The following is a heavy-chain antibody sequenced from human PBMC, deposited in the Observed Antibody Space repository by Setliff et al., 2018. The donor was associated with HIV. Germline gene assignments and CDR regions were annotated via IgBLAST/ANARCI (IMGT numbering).Heavy chain of an antibody. CDR2: TYTSGST. D-gene: IGHD3-10*01. V-gene: IGHV4-61*02. Sequence: SETLSLTCTVSGGSISSGSYYWSWIRQPAGKGLEWIGRTYTSGSTNYNPSLKSRVTISVDTSKNQFSLKLSSVTAADTAVYYCARDPWFGELSDAFDIWGQGAMVTVSS. CDR3: ARDPWFGELSDAFDI. CDR1: GGSISSGSYY. J-gene: IGHJ3*02.